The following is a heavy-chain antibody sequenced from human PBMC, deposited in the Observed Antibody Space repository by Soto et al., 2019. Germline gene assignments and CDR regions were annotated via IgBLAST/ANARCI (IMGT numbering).Heavy chain of an antibody. D-gene: IGHD1-26*01. CDR2: MNPNSGNT. Sequence: ASVKVSCKASGYTFXSYDINWVRQATGQGLEWMGWMNPNSGNTAYAQKFQGRVTMTRNTSISTAYMELSSLRSEDTAVYYCAKRSGRYSDAFDIWGQGTMVTVSS. CDR1: GYTFXSYD. V-gene: IGHV1-8*01. CDR3: AKRSGRYSDAFDI. J-gene: IGHJ3*02.